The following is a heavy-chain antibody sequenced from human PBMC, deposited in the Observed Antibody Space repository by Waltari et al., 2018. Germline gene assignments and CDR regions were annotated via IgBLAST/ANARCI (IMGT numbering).Heavy chain of an antibody. D-gene: IGHD3-16*01. CDR2: ITRSGGDT. CDR3: AKEGTVITWGGYDY. CDR1: GFTFSNYA. V-gene: IGHV3-23*01. Sequence: EVQLLESGGGLVQPGGSLRLSCAASGFTFSNYAMNWVRQAPGKGLEWVSAITRSGGDTYYADSVKGRFTISRDNSKNTLYLQMNSLGAEDTAIYYCAKEGTVITWGGYDYWGQGTLVSVSS. J-gene: IGHJ4*02.